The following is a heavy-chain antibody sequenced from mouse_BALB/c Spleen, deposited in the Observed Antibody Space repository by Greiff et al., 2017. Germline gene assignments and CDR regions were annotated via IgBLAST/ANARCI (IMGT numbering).Heavy chain of an antibody. Sequence: EVNVVESGGDLVKPGGSLKLSCAASGFTFSSYGMSWVRQTPDKRLEWVATISSGGSYTYYPDSVKGRFTISRDNAKNTLYLQMSSLKSEDTAMYYCARHRSGGKGDFDYWGQGTTLTVSS. V-gene: IGHV5-6*01. CDR3: ARHRSGGKGDFDY. J-gene: IGHJ2*01. CDR2: ISSGGSYT. CDR1: GFTFSSYG. D-gene: IGHD1-3*01.